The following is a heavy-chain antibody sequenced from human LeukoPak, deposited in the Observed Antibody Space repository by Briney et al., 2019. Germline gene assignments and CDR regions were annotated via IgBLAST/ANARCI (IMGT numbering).Heavy chain of an antibody. D-gene: IGHD3-3*01. J-gene: IGHJ6*02. CDR3: ARGERFLEWLPNANYYYYGMDV. CDR1: GYTFTSYD. CDR2: MNPNSGNT. Sequence: ASVKVSCKASGYTFTSYDINWVRQATGQGLEWMGWMNPNSGNTGYAQKFQGRVTITADESTSTAYMELSSLRSEDTAVYYCARGERFLEWLPNANYYYYGMDVWGQGTTVTVSS. V-gene: IGHV1-8*01.